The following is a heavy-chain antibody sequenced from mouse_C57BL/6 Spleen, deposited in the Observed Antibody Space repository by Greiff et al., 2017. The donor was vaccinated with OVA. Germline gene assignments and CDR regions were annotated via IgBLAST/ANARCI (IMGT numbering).Heavy chain of an antibody. V-gene: IGHV1-69*01. CDR1: GYTFTSYW. CDR3: ARVYGSSSYWYFDV. J-gene: IGHJ1*03. D-gene: IGHD1-1*01. Sequence: QVQLQQPGAELVMPGASVKLSCKASGYTFTSYWMHWVKQRPGQGLEWIGEIDPSDSYTNYNQKFKGKSTLTVDKSSSTADMQLSSLTSEDSAVYYCARVYGSSSYWYFDVWGTGTTVTVSS. CDR2: IDPSDSYT.